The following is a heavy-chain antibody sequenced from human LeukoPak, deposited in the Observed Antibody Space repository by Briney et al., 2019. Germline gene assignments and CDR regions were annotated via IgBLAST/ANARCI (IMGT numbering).Heavy chain of an antibody. Sequence: GGSLRLSCAASGFTFSDYYMNWVRQAPGKGLEWVSYISSSSSTIYYADSVKGRFTISRDNAKNSLYLQMNSLRAEDTAVYYCARESRIAARPGDYWGQGTLVTVSS. CDR3: ARESRIAARPGDY. CDR1: GFTFSDYY. CDR2: ISSSSSTI. D-gene: IGHD6-6*01. V-gene: IGHV3-11*04. J-gene: IGHJ4*02.